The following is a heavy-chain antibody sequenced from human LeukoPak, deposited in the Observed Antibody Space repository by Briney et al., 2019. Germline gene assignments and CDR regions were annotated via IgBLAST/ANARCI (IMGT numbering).Heavy chain of an antibody. CDR1: GFNFRTYS. J-gene: IGHJ4*02. D-gene: IGHD3-22*01. V-gene: IGHV3-21*01. CDR2: ISSSSTYI. Sequence: GGSLRLSCAASGFNFRTYSMNWVRQGPGKGLEWVSSISSSSTYIYYADSVKGRFTISRDDAQNSLNLQMNSLRAEDTAVYYCARDQDYYDSSGYDYFDYWGQGSLVTVSS. CDR3: ARDQDYYDSSGYDYFDY.